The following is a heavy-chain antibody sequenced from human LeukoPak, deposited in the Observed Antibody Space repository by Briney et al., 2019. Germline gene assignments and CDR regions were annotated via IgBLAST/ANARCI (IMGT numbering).Heavy chain of an antibody. CDR2: MNPNSGNT. J-gene: IGHJ6*02. CDR3: ARGPSKYQLLYHLYYYYYGMDV. CDR1: GYTFTSYD. D-gene: IGHD2-2*02. V-gene: IGHV1-8*01. Sequence: GASVKVSCKASGYTFTSYDINWVRQATGQGLEWMGWMNPNSGNTGYAQKFQGRVTMTRNTSISTAYMELSSLRSEDTAVYYRARGPSKYQLLYHLYYYYYGMDVWGQGTTVTVSS.